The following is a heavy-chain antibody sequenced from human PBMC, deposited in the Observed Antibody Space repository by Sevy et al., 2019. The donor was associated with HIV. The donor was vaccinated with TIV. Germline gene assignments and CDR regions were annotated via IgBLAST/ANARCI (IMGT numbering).Heavy chain of an antibody. J-gene: IGHJ6*02. V-gene: IGHV4-59*01. Sequence: SETLSLTCTVSGGSIRNYYWTWIRQPPGKGLEWIGYIHQSGNTNYNPSLESRVTISVDTSQNQFSLSLTSVTAADTAVYYCARDYGSAWPGEEYYYGMDIWGQGTTVTVSS. D-gene: IGHD6-19*01. CDR3: ARDYGSAWPGEEYYYGMDI. CDR2: IHQSGNT. CDR1: GGSIRNYY.